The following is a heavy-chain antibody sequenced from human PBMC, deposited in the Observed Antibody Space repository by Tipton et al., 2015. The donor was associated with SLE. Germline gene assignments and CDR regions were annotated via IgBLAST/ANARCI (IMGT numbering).Heavy chain of an antibody. J-gene: IGHJ6*02. CDR2: ITWNSGAK. Sequence: SLRLSCAASGFTFDDYAMHWLRQAPGKGLAWVSGITWNSGAKGYADSVKGRFTISRDNAKNSLYLQVNSLRAEDTALYYCAKVLDASNYYYGMDVWGQGTTVTVSS. CDR3: AKVLDASNYYYGMDV. CDR1: GFTFDDYA. D-gene: IGHD3-16*01. V-gene: IGHV3-9*01.